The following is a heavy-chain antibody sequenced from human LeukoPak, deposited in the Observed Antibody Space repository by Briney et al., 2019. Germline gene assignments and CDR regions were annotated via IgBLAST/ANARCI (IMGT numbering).Heavy chain of an antibody. CDR1: GFTFSSYG. J-gene: IGHJ3*02. CDR3: AHIAVAGTAPAGAFDI. CDR2: ISYDGSNK. V-gene: IGHV3-30*03. D-gene: IGHD6-19*01. Sequence: GGSLRLSCAASGFTFSSYGMHWVRQAPGKGLEWVAVISYDGSNKYYADSVKGRFTISRDNSKNTLYLQMNSLRAEDTAVYYCAHIAVAGTAPAGAFDIWGQGTMVTVSS.